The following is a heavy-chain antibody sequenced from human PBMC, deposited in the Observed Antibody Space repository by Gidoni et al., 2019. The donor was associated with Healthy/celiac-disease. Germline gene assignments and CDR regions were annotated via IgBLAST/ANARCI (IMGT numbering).Heavy chain of an antibody. CDR3: AKLLGVAPKQQLGFDY. CDR2: ISGSGGST. J-gene: IGHJ4*02. V-gene: IGHV3-23*01. D-gene: IGHD6-13*01. Sequence: EVQLLESGGGLVQPGGSLLLSCATSVFAFTSYAMSWVRQSPGKGLEWVSAISGSGGSTYYADSVKGRFTSSRDNSKNALYLQMNSLRAEDTAVYYCAKLLGVAPKQQLGFDYWGQGTLVTVSS. CDR1: VFAFTSYA.